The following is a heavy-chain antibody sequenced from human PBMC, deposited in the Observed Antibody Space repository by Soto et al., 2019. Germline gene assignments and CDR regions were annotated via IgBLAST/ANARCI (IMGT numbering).Heavy chain of an antibody. D-gene: IGHD3-9*01. V-gene: IGHV3-66*01. CDR1: GFTVRSNY. CDR3: ARAPDILTGYYDY. Sequence: PGGSLRLSCAASGFTVRSNYMSWVRQAPGKGLEWVSVIYSGGSTYYADSVKGRFTISRDNSKNTLYLQMNSLRAEDTAVYYCARAPDILTGYYDYWGQGTLVTVSS. CDR2: IYSGGST. J-gene: IGHJ4*02.